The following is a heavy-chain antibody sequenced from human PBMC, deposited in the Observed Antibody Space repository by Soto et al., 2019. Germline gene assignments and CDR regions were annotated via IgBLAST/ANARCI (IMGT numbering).Heavy chain of an antibody. CDR1: GGSLSGYY. J-gene: IGHJ4*02. D-gene: IGHD2-15*01. V-gene: IGHV4-34*01. CDR3: ARDRGHCSGGSCYSDFDY. Sequence: TSETLSLTCAVYGGSLSGYYWTWIRQPPGKGLEWIGEINPGGITNYNPSLKSRVTISVDTSKNQFSLKLSSVTAADTAVYYCARDRGHCSGGSCYSDFDYWGQGTLVTVSS. CDR2: INPGGIT.